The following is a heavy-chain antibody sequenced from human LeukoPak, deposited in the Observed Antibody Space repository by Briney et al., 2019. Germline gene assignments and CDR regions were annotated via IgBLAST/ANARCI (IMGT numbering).Heavy chain of an antibody. V-gene: IGHV4-34*01. CDR1: GGSISSYY. Sequence: PSETLSLTCTVSGGSISSYYWSWIRQPPGKGLEWIGEINHSGSTNYNPSLKSRVTISVDTSKNQFSLKLSSVTAADTAVYYCARRVRGYSYGYAPKSIVGATYWFDPWGQGTLVTVSS. J-gene: IGHJ5*02. D-gene: IGHD5-18*01. CDR3: ARRVRGYSYGYAPKSIVGATYWFDP. CDR2: INHSGST.